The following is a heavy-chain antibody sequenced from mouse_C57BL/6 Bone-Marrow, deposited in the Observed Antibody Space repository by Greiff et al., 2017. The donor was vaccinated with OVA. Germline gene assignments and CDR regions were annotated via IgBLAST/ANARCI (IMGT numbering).Heavy chain of an antibody. V-gene: IGHV1-81*01. CDR3: AGAWYFDV. Sequence: VHLVASGAELARPGASVKLSCPASGYTFPSYGLSWVKQSTGQVLEWIGEIYPRSGNTYYNEKFKGQDTLTADKASSTAYMELRNLTSEDSAVYFGAGAWYFDVWGTGTSVTVSS. CDR1: GYTFPSYG. CDR2: IYPRSGNT. J-gene: IGHJ1*03.